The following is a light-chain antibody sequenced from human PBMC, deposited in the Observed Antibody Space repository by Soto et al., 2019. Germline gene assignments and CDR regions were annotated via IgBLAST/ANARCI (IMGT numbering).Light chain of an antibody. CDR1: QSVSSSY. J-gene: IGKJ2*01. CDR3: QQYGSSPYT. CDR2: GAS. Sequence: EIVLTQSPGTLSLSPGERATLSCRASQSVSSSYLAWYQHKPGQAPRLLIYGASSRATGIPDRFSGSGSATHFTLTISRLEPEDFAVYYCQQYGSSPYTFGQGTKLEIK. V-gene: IGKV3-20*01.